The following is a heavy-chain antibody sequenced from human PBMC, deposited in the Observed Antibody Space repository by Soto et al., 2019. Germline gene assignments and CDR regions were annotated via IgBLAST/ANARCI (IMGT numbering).Heavy chain of an antibody. Sequence: QVQLVQSGAEVKKPGASVKVSCKASGYTFSSYAMHWVRQAPGQRLEWMGWINGGNGNTKYSQKFQGRVTITRDTSASTAYMELSSLRSEDTAVYYCARAWDTYYYYYYMDVWVKGTTVTVSS. V-gene: IGHV1-3*01. D-gene: IGHD1-26*01. CDR2: INGGNGNT. J-gene: IGHJ6*03. CDR3: ARAWDTYYYYYYMDV. CDR1: GYTFSSYA.